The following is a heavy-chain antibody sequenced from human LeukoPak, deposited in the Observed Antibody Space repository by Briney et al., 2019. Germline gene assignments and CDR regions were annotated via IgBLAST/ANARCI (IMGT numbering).Heavy chain of an antibody. D-gene: IGHD6-19*01. CDR3: ARGGLAVAGTRRYFDY. CDR2: ISAYNGNT. J-gene: IGHJ4*02. Sequence: ASVKVSCKASGYTFTRYGISWVRQAPGQGLEWMGGISAYNGNTNYAQKHQGRVTMTTDTSTSTAYVELRSLRSDDTAVYYWARGGLAVAGTRRYFDYWGQGTLVTVSS. CDR1: GYTFTRYG. V-gene: IGHV1-18*01.